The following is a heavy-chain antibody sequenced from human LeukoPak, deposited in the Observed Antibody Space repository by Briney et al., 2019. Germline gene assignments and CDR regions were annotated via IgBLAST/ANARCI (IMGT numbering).Heavy chain of an antibody. CDR2: IYYSGST. D-gene: IGHD2-2*02. CDR3: ARGLRQLLYRSRGFDY. CDR1: GGSISSSSYY. V-gene: IGHV4-39*01. Sequence: SGTLSLTCTVSGGSISSSSYYWGWIRQPPGKGLEWIGSIYYSGSTYYNPSLKSRVTISVDTSKNQFSLKLSSVTAADTAVYYCARGLRQLLYRSRGFDYWGQGTLVTVSS. J-gene: IGHJ4*02.